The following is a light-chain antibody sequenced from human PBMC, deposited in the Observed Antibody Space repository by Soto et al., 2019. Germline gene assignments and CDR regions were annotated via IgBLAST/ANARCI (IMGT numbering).Light chain of an antibody. CDR2: RAS. V-gene: IGKV3-15*01. CDR1: QSLGGN. J-gene: IGKJ1*01. CDR3: QQYSNWPPWT. Sequence: EIVTTQSPATLAVSPGDTATLSCRASQSLGGNLAWYQQKPGQAPRLLIFRASSRATGVPARFSASGSGTEFTLTISGLQSEDFAVYYCQQYSNWPPWTFGPGTKVEIK.